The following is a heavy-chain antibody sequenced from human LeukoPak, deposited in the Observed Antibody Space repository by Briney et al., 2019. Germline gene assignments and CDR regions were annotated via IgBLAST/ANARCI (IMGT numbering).Heavy chain of an antibody. V-gene: IGHV3-33*01. Sequence: GRSLRLSCAASGFTFSSYGMHWVRQAPGRGLEWVAVILNDGSQEKYADSVKGRFTISRDNSKNTLFLQMNSLRAEDTAVYYCARDDALGDNALDIWGQGTMVTVSS. CDR2: ILNDGSQE. J-gene: IGHJ3*02. D-gene: IGHD3-16*01. CDR1: GFTFSSYG. CDR3: ARDDALGDNALDI.